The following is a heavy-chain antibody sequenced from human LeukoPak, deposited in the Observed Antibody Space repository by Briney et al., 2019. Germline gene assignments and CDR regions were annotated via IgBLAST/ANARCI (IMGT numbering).Heavy chain of an antibody. Sequence: GGSLRLPCAASGFTFSNAWMTWVRQAPGKGLEWVGHIKGKTDGGTTDYAAPVKGRFTILRDDSKNTLYLQMNSLKTEDTAVYYCTATLGYWGQGTLVTVSS. V-gene: IGHV3-15*01. CDR2: IKGKTDGGTT. J-gene: IGHJ4*02. CDR1: GFTFSNAW. CDR3: TATLGY.